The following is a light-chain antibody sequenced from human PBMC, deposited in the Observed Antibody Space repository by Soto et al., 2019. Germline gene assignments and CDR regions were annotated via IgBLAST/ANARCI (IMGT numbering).Light chain of an antibody. CDR1: SSDVGGYSY. CDR3: SSYSSANTLGV. J-gene: IGLJ2*01. Sequence: QSVLTQPASVSGSPGQSITISCTGTSSDVGGYSYVSWYQQHPGKAPKLIIYDVFSRPSGVSTRFFGSKSGNTASLTISGLQADDEADYYCSSYSSANTLGVFGGGTKLTVL. CDR2: DVF. V-gene: IGLV2-14*01.